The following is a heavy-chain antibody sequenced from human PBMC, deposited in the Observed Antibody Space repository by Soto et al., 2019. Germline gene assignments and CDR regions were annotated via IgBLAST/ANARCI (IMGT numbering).Heavy chain of an antibody. D-gene: IGHD2-21*01. V-gene: IGHV4-4*02. CDR3: ATLPPRIVVGLLPIPT. CDR2: IYHSGSP. Sequence: QVQLRESGPGLVKTSGTLSLTCAVSGGSISSTNWWTWVRQPPGKSLEWIGEIYHSGSPTYSPSLRGRSSISVDKSNKQFALRLSFVTAAVTAVYYCATLPPRIVVGLLPIPTWGQRIMVTVSS. CDR1: GGSISSTNW. J-gene: IGHJ5*02.